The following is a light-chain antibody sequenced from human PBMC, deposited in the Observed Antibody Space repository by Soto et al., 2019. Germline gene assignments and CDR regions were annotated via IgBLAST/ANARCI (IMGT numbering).Light chain of an antibody. J-gene: IGKJ1*01. Sequence: IVLTQSPGTLSLSPGERATLSCRASQSVSNNYLAWCQQKPGQAPRLLVYGASSRATGIPDRFSGSGSVTDFTLTISRLEPEDSAVYYCHQYGTSPWTFGQGTKVEIK. CDR2: GAS. V-gene: IGKV3-20*01. CDR3: HQYGTSPWT. CDR1: QSVSNNY.